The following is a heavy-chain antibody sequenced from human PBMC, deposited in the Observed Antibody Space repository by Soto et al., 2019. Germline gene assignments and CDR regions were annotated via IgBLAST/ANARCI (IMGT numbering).Heavy chain of an antibody. D-gene: IGHD3-22*01. CDR1: GFTFSTNA. CDR2: ITGSGDTI. Sequence: EVQLLESGGGLVQPGGSLRLSCAASGFTFSTNAMSWVRQAPGRGLEWVSSITGSGDTIKYADSVKGRFTISRDNSKNPCYLQMHSLSAEDAAIYYCARDGDDSRPPDSFDIWGQGTMVIVSS. V-gene: IGHV3-23*01. J-gene: IGHJ3*02. CDR3: ARDGDDSRPPDSFDI.